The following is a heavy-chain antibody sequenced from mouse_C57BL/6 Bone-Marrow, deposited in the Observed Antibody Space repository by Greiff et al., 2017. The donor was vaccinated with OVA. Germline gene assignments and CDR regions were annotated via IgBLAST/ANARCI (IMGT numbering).Heavy chain of an antibody. D-gene: IGHD1-1*01. CDR1: GFNIQDYY. CDR3: AVSYYVSSYLRTWFAY. Sequence: VQLQQSGAELVKPGASVKLSCTASGFNIQDYYMHWVKQRTDQGLEWIGRLDPAVGETKYAPHFQGKAPITADTSSNTAYLQLSSLTSEDTAVYYCAVSYYVSSYLRTWFAYWGQGTLVTVSA. J-gene: IGHJ3*01. CDR2: LDPAVGET. V-gene: IGHV14-2*01.